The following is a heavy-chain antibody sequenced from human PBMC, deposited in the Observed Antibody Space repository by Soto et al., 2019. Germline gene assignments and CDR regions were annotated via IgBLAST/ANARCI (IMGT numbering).Heavy chain of an antibody. CDR2: INHSGST. Sequence: LSLTCAVYGGSFSGYYWSWIRQPPGKGLEWIGEINHSGSTNYNPSLKSRVTISVDTSKNQFSLKLSSVTAADTAVYYCARLWFGYYGMDVWGQGTTVTVSS. V-gene: IGHV4-34*01. D-gene: IGHD5-18*01. CDR1: GGSFSGYY. CDR3: ARLWFGYYGMDV. J-gene: IGHJ6*02.